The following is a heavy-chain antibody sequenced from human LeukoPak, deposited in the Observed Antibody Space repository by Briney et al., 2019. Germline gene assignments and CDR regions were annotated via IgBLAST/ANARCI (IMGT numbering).Heavy chain of an antibody. Sequence: PGGSLRLSCTASGFTFGDYAMSWVRQAPGKGLEWVGFIRSKAYGGTTEYAASVKGRFTSSRDDSKSIAYLQMNSLKTEDTAVYYCTRVSGYNWNDVDAFDIWGQGTMVTVSS. V-gene: IGHV3-49*04. CDR1: GFTFGDYA. D-gene: IGHD1-1*01. CDR2: IRSKAYGGTT. CDR3: TRVSGYNWNDVDAFDI. J-gene: IGHJ3*02.